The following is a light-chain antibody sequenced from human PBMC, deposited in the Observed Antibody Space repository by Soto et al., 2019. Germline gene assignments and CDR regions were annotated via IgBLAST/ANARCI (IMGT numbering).Light chain of an antibody. CDR3: QQSYSTSWT. J-gene: IGKJ1*01. V-gene: IGKV1-39*01. CDR1: QSISSY. Sequence: DIQMTQSPSSLSASVGDRVTITCRASQSISSYLNWYQQKPGKAPKLLIYAASSLQSGVPSRFSGSGSGTGFTLTNSSLQPEDFATYYCQQSYSTSWTFGQGTKVEIK. CDR2: AAS.